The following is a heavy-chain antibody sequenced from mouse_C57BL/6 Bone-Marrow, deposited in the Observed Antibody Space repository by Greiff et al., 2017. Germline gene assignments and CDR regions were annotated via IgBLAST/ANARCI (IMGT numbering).Heavy chain of an antibody. D-gene: IGHD2-12*01. CDR1: GFTFSSYG. J-gene: IGHJ2*01. Sequence: EVMLVESGGDLVKPGGSLKLSCAASGFTFSSYGMSWVRQTPDKRLEWVATISSGGSYTYYPDSVKGRFTISRDNAKNTLYLQMCSLKSEDTAMYYCARLRPDYWGQGTTLTVSS. V-gene: IGHV5-6*01. CDR3: ARLRPDY. CDR2: ISSGGSYT.